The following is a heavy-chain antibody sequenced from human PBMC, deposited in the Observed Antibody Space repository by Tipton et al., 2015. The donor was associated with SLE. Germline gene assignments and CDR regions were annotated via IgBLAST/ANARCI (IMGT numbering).Heavy chain of an antibody. D-gene: IGHD1-26*01. CDR3: AREGGSYYPSYYFDY. Sequence: SLRLSCAASGFTFSTYWMSWVRQAPGKGLEWVANIKQDGGEQNYVDSVKGRPIISRDNAKNALYLQMNNLRAEETAVYYCAREGGSYYPSYYFDYWGQGTLVTVSS. J-gene: IGHJ4*02. CDR1: GFTFSTYW. V-gene: IGHV3-7*01. CDR2: IKQDGGEQ.